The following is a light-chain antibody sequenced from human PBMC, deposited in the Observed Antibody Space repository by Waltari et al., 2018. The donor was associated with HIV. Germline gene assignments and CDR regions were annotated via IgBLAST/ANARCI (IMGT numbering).Light chain of an antibody. CDR3: HSADTTVL. J-gene: IGLJ2*01. CDR1: ALTKKY. CDR2: KDT. V-gene: IGLV3-25*03. Sequence: SHELTQPPSVAGSQGQTARIACSGDALTKKYTHWYQQKPGQAPVMVMYKDTERPSGIPERFSGSSSGTTVTLTISGVQAEDEADYYCHSADTTVLFGGGTKLTVL.